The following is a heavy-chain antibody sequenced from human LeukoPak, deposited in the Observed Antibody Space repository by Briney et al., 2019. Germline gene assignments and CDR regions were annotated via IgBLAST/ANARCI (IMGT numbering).Heavy chain of an antibody. D-gene: IGHD3-22*01. CDR1: GGSISRYY. CDR2: IYYSGGT. J-gene: IGHJ4*02. CDR3: ARGNGSGYYYDY. V-gene: IGHV4-59*01. Sequence: PSETLSLTCTVSGGSISRYYWSWIRQPPGKGLEWIGYIYYSGGTNYNPSLKSRVTISIDTSKNQFSLKLSSVTAADMAIYYCARGNGSGYYYDYWGQGTLVTVSS.